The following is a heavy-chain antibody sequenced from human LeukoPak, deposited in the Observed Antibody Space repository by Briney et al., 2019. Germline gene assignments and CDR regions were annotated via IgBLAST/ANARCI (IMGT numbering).Heavy chain of an antibody. CDR3: AREAAAGTTSFDC. Sequence: ASETVSCKSSGYTFTSYYMHWVRQAPGQGLEWMGIINPSGGSTSFAQKFQGRVTMTRDTSTSTVYMELSSLRSEDTAVYYCAREAAAGTTSFDCWGEGTLVTVSS. CDR1: GYTFTSYY. D-gene: IGHD6-13*01. CDR2: INPSGGST. V-gene: IGHV1-46*01. J-gene: IGHJ4*02.